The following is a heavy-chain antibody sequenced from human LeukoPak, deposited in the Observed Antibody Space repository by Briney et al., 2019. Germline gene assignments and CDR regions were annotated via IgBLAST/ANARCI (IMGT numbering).Heavy chain of an antibody. D-gene: IGHD3-10*01. CDR3: ARDVPLITMVRGVINY. CDR2: ISAYNGNT. Sequence: ASVKVSCKASGYTFTSYGISWVRQAPGQGLEWMGWISAYNGNTNYAQKLQGRVTMTTDTSTSTAYVELRSLRSDDTAVYYCARDVPLITMVRGVINYWGQGTLVTVSS. CDR1: GYTFTSYG. J-gene: IGHJ4*02. V-gene: IGHV1-18*01.